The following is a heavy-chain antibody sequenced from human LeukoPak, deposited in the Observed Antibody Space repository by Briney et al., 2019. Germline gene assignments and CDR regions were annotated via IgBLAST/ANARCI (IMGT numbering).Heavy chain of an antibody. D-gene: IGHD6-6*01. J-gene: IGHJ4*02. CDR1: GYTFSSYF. CDR2: INPTGGST. CDR3: ARTAARRFDY. Sequence: ASVKVSCKASGYTFSSYFMHWVRQAPGQGLEWMGIINPTGGSTTYAQKFQGRVTMTRDTSTSTVYMELSSLRSDDTAVYYCARTAARRFDYWGQGTLVTVSS. V-gene: IGHV1-46*01.